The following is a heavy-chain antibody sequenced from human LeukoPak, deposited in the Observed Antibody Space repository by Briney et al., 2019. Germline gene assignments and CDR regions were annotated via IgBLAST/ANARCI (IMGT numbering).Heavy chain of an antibody. D-gene: IGHD6-19*01. Sequence: PGGSLRLSCAASGFTVSSNYMSWVRQAPGKGLEWVSVIYSGGNTYCADSVKGRFTISRDNSKNTLYLQMNSLRAEDTAVYYCARDSGWSHYFDYWGQGTLVTVSS. V-gene: IGHV3-66*01. J-gene: IGHJ4*02. CDR1: GFTVSSNY. CDR2: IYSGGNT. CDR3: ARDSGWSHYFDY.